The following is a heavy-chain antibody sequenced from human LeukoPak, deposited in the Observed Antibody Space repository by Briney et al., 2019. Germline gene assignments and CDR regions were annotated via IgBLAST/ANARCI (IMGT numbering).Heavy chain of an antibody. J-gene: IGHJ4*02. CDR1: GGTFSSYA. Sequence: ASVKVSCKASGGTFSSYAISWVRQAPGQGLEWMGWINPNSGGTNYAQKLQGRVTMTRDTSISTAYMELSRLRSDDTAVYYCARYPISMVREPFDYWGQGTLVTVSS. D-gene: IGHD3-10*01. V-gene: IGHV1-2*02. CDR3: ARYPISMVREPFDY. CDR2: INPNSGGT.